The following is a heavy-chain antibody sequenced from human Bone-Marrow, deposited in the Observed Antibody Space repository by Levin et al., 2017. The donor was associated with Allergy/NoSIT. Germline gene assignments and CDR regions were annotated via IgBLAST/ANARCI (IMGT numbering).Heavy chain of an antibody. CDR1: GFTFSSYE. CDR3: VVLTGYYSLFDY. CDR2: ISSSGSTI. Sequence: GGSLRLSCAASGFTFSSYEMNWVRQAPGKGLEWVSYISSSGSTIYYADSVKGRFTISRDNAKNSLYLQMNSLRAEDTAVYYCVVLTGYYSLFDYWGQGTLVTVSS. J-gene: IGHJ4*02. V-gene: IGHV3-48*03. D-gene: IGHD3-9*01.